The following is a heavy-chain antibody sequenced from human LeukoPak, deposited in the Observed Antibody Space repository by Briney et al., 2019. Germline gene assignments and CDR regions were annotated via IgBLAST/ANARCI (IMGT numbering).Heavy chain of an antibody. V-gene: IGHV3-23*01. D-gene: IGHD6-19*01. CDR1: GFTFSSYA. CDR3: ARDGSSGWTWYFDY. J-gene: IGHJ4*02. CDR2: ISGSGGTT. Sequence: GGSLRLSCAASGFTFSSYAMSWVRQAPGKGLEWVSAISGSGGTTYHADSVKGRFTISRDNSKNTLYLQMNSLRAEDTAVYYCARDGSSGWTWYFDYWGQGTLVTVSS.